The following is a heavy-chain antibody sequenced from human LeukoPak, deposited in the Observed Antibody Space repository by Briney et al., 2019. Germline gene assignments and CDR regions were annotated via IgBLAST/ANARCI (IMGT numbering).Heavy chain of an antibody. CDR3: ARPNYGDYPGTAFDS. CDR1: GYSFTNYA. CDR2: ISGYNGNT. V-gene: IGHV1-18*01. Sequence: ASVKVSCKASGYSFTNYAISWVRLAPGQGLEWMGWISGYNGNTKYAQKFQGRITLTTDTSTSTAYMDLRSLRSDDTAVNFCARPNYGDYPGTAFDSWGQGTLVTVSS. D-gene: IGHD4-17*01. J-gene: IGHJ4*02.